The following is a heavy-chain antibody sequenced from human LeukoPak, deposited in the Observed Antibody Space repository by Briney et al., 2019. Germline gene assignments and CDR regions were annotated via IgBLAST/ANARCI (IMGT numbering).Heavy chain of an antibody. CDR1: GFTFSSYS. CDR2: ISSSSSTI. CDR3: ARGGSSIAVAGTGDY. D-gene: IGHD6-19*01. J-gene: IGHJ4*02. V-gene: IGHV3-48*01. Sequence: GALRLYCAASGFTFSSYSMNWVRQAPGKGLEWVSYISSSSSTIYYADSVKGRFTISRDNAKNSLYLQMNSLRAEDTAVYYCARGGSSIAVAGTGDYWGQGTLVTVSS.